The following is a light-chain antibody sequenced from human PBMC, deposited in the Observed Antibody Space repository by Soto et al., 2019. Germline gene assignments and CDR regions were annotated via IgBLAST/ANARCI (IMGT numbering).Light chain of an antibody. CDR3: QQYNDWPQT. Sequence: IVMTQSPATLSVSPGERATLSCRAGQSIDSKLAWYQQRPGQAPRLLIYAASTRATGIPARFSGSGSGTEFTLTISSLQSEDFAVYYCQQYNDWPQTFGQGTKVDIK. CDR2: AAS. CDR1: QSIDSK. V-gene: IGKV3-15*01. J-gene: IGKJ1*01.